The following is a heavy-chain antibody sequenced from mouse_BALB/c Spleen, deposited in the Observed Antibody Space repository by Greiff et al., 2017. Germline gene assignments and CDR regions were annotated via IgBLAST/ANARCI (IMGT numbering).Heavy chain of an antibody. CDR1: GFSLTSYG. Sequence: QVQLQQSGPSLVQPSQSLSITCTVSGFSLTSYGVHWVRQSPGKGLEWLGVIWRGGSTDYNAAFMSRLSITKDNSKSQVFFKMNSLQADDTAIYYCAKTPTTGYAMDYWGQGTSVTVSS. J-gene: IGHJ4*01. D-gene: IGHD2-12*01. V-gene: IGHV2-5-1*01. CDR2: IWRGGST. CDR3: AKTPTTGYAMDY.